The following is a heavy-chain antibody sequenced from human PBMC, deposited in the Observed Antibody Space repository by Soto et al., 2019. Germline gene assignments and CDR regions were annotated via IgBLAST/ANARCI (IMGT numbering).Heavy chain of an antibody. V-gene: IGHV1-69*06. D-gene: IGHD6-13*01. J-gene: IGHJ5*02. Sequence: QVQLVQSGAEVKTPGSSVKVSCKASGGTFSSYAISWVRQAPGQGLEWMGGIIPICGTANYAKKFQGRVTITADKSTSRAYMELSRLRFEDTTVYHCARLGTIRSSPRSNWFAPWGQGTLVTVSS. CDR2: IIPICGTA. CDR1: GGTFSSYA. CDR3: ARLGTIRSSPRSNWFAP.